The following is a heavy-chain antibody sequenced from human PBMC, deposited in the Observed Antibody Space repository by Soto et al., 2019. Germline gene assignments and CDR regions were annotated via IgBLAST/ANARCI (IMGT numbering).Heavy chain of an antibody. Sequence: RSMSLSGAASGCTFRSYVMPCVRQAPGKGLGWVAVISYDGSNKYYADSVKGRFTISRDNSKNTLYLQMNSLRAEDTAVYYCAKVSEYYDILTGYYSYNWFDPWGQGTLVTGSS. CDR2: ISYDGSNK. V-gene: IGHV3-30*18. CDR3: AKVSEYYDILTGYYSYNWFDP. J-gene: IGHJ5*02. CDR1: GCTFRSYV. D-gene: IGHD3-9*01.